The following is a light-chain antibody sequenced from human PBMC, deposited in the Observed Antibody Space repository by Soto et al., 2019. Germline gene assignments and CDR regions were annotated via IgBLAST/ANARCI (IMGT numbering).Light chain of an antibody. CDR3: SSYTTSTPPSYV. J-gene: IGLJ1*01. Sequence: QSVLTQPASVSGSPGQSITISCTGTSSDVGGYNSVSWYQQHPGKAPKLMIYGVSSRPSGVSNRFSGSKSGNTASLTISGLQTEDEADYYCSSYTTSTPPSYVFGTGTKLTVL. CDR2: GVS. CDR1: SSDVGGYNS. V-gene: IGLV2-14*01.